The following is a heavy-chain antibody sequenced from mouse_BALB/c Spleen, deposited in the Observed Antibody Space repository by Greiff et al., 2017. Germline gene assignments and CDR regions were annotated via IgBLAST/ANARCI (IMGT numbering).Heavy chain of an antibody. CDR2: ISDGGSYT. CDR1: GFTFSDYY. J-gene: IGHJ2*01. CDR3: ARGAGDYYYGSSYYFDY. Sequence: EVMLVESGGGLVKPGGSLKLSCAASGFTFSDYYMYWVRQTPEKRLEWVATISDGGSYTYYPDSVKGRFTISRDNAKNNLYLQMSSLKSEDTAMYYFARGAGDYYYGSSYYFDYWGQGTTRTVSS. D-gene: IGHD1-1*01. V-gene: IGHV5-4*02.